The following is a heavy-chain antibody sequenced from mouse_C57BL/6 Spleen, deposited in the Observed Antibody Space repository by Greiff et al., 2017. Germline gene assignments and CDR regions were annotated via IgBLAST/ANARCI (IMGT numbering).Heavy chain of an antibody. CDR1: GYTFTSYW. CDR3: ARSDDGYYWYFDV. CDR2: IHPNSGST. V-gene: IGHV1-64*01. J-gene: IGHJ1*03. Sequence: VQLQQPGAELVKPGASVKLSCKASGYTFTSYWMHWVKQRPGQGLEWIGMIHPNSGSTNYNEKFKSKATLTVDKSSSTAYMQLSSLTSEDSAVYYCARSDDGYYWYFDVWGTGTTVTVSS. D-gene: IGHD2-3*01.